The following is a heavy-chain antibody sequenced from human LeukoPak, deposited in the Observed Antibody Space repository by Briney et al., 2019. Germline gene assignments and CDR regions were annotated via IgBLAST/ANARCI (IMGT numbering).Heavy chain of an antibody. CDR3: ARHREGQLGVPDAFDI. V-gene: IGHV4-39*01. CDR1: SGSISSSSYY. CDR2: IYYSGST. Sequence: PSETLSLTCTVSSGSISSSSYYWGWIPQPPGKGLDWIGSIYYSGSTYYDPSLKRRVTISVDTSKNQFSLKLSSVTAADTAVYYCARHREGQLGVPDAFDIWGQGTMVTVSS. J-gene: IGHJ3*02. D-gene: IGHD7-27*01.